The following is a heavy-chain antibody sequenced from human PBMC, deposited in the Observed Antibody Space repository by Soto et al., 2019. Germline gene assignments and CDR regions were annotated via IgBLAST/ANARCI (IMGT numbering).Heavy chain of an antibody. Sequence: GGSLRLSCSASGFYISDYTMGWVRLAPGKGPQWVATIFSGGVTTRYADSVTGLFSLSRDNSQNMMSLLRSSLLVDDRAVYCLAKDRQPDGLWVLESWARGPLATVS. J-gene: IGHJ5*02. CDR3: AKDRQPDGLWVLES. CDR1: GFYISDYT. V-gene: IGHV3-23*01. CDR2: IFSGGVTT. D-gene: IGHD3-3*01.